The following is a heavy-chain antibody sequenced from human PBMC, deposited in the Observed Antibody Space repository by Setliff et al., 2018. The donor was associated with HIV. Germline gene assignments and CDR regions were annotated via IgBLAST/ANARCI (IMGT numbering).Heavy chain of an antibody. CDR1: GFTFSSNA. Sequence: PGGSLRLSCAASGFTFSSNAMHWVRQAPGKGLECVAVVSFDGSYKYYPDSVKGRFRISRDNAQNSVFLFLSGLRAEDTALYYCARASRGDFGFDDGFDIWGQGTMVTVSS. J-gene: IGHJ3*02. V-gene: IGHV3-30*04. D-gene: IGHD2-21*02. CDR2: VSFDGSYK. CDR3: ARASRGDFGFDDGFDI.